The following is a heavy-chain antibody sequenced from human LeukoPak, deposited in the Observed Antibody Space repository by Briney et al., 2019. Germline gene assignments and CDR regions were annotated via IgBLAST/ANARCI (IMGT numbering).Heavy chain of an antibody. Sequence: PGGSLRLSCAASGFTVSSNYMGWVRQAPGKGLEWVSVIYSGGSTYYADSVKGRFTLSRDSSKNTLFLQMNSLRAEDTAVYYCAREPQGDSSGYDAFDVWGQGTLVTVSS. CDR3: AREPQGDSSGYDAFDV. V-gene: IGHV3-66*01. J-gene: IGHJ3*01. CDR2: IYSGGST. D-gene: IGHD3-22*01. CDR1: GFTVSSNY.